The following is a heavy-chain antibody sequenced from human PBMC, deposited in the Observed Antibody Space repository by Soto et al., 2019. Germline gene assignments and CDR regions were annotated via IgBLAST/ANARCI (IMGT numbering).Heavy chain of an antibody. CDR1: GYTFTSYA. J-gene: IGHJ6*02. Sequence: ASVKVSCKASGYTFTSYAMHWVRQAPGQRLEWMGWINAGNGNTKYSQKFQGRVTITRDTSASTAYMELSSLRSEDTAVYYCAKGYCSGGSCNGKYYYYYCGMDVWGQGTTVTVSS. D-gene: IGHD2-15*01. CDR2: INAGNGNT. V-gene: IGHV1-3*01. CDR3: AKGYCSGGSCNGKYYYYYCGMDV.